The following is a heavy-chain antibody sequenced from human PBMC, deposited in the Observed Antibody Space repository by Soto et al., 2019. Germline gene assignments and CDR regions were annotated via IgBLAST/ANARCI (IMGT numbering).Heavy chain of an antibody. CDR1: GDSVSSSYYY. CDR3: ARRGSSRQLYLYGMDV. V-gene: IGHV4-39*01. CDR2: IFYSGST. Sequence: QVQLQESGPGLVKPSETLSLTCTVSGDSVSSSYYYWGWIRQPPGKGLEWIGSIFYSGSTYYNPSLKSRVTISVDTSKNQFSLKLSSVTAADTAVYYCARRGSSRQLYLYGMDVWGPGTTVTVSS. J-gene: IGHJ6*02. D-gene: IGHD6-13*01.